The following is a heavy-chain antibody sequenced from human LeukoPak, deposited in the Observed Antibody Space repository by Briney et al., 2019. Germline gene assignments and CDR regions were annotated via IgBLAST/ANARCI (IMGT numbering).Heavy chain of an antibody. CDR3: ARLRFDFWSGYTHPYFDY. Sequence: SETLSLTCTVSGGSISSCSYSWGWIRQPPGKGLEWIWGIYYSGTTYYNPSLKSRVTISVDTSKIQFSLKLSSVAATDTAVYFCARLRFDFWSGYTHPYFDYWGQGTLVTVSS. D-gene: IGHD3-3*01. CDR2: IYYSGTT. CDR1: GGSISSCSYS. J-gene: IGHJ4*02. V-gene: IGHV4-39*01.